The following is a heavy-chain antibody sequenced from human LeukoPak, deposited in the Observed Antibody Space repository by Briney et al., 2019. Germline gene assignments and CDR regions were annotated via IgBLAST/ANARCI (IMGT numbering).Heavy chain of an antibody. CDR3: ARESSGWYYFDY. J-gene: IGHJ4*02. CDR2: ISSSSSYI. Sequence: PGGSLRLSCAASGFTFSSYEMNWVRQAPGKGLEWVSSISSSSSYIYYADSVKGRFTISRDNAKNSLYLQMNSLRAEDTAVYYCARESSGWYYFDYWGQGTLVTVSS. D-gene: IGHD6-19*01. V-gene: IGHV3-21*01. CDR1: GFTFSSYE.